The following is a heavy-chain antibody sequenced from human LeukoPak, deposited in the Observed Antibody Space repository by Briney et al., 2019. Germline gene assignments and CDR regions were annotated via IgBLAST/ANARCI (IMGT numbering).Heavy chain of an antibody. J-gene: IGHJ6*03. CDR1: GFTFGSYS. CDR2: ISSSSSYI. V-gene: IGHV3-21*01. CDR3: ARGCSGGSCYIGYYYYYYMDV. D-gene: IGHD2-15*01. Sequence: GGSLRLSCAASGFTFGSYSMNWVRQAPGKGLEWVSSISSSSSYIYYADSVKGRFTISRDNAKNSLYLQMNSLRAEDTAVYYCARGCSGGSCYIGYYYYYYMDVWGKGTTVTVSS.